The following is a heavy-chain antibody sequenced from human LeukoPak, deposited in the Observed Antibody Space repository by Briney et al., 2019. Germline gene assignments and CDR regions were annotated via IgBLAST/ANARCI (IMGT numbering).Heavy chain of an antibody. CDR2: LKSKTAGGTT. CDR3: TTGNY. J-gene: IGHJ4*02. V-gene: IGHV3-15*01. CDR1: GFSFTNSW. Sequence: PGGSLRLSCAASGFSFTNSWMAWVRQAPGKGLEWVGHLKSKTAGGTTDYAAPVKARFTISGDDSKNTLYLQMNSLRTEDTAVYYCTTGNYWGQGTLVTVSS.